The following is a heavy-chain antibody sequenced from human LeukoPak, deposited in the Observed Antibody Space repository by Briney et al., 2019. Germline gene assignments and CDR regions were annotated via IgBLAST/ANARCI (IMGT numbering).Heavy chain of an antibody. V-gene: IGHV1-8*01. J-gene: IGHJ6*02. CDR1: GYTFTNYD. CDR3: ARDLERYSSGWYAGYYYYYGMDV. D-gene: IGHD6-19*01. Sequence: GASVKVSCKASGYTFTNYDIHWVRQAAGQGLEWMGWVNPNSDITHYSQKFQGRVTMTQNSSISTAYMELSSLRSEDTAVYYCARDLERYSSGWYAGYYYYYGMDVWGQGTTVTVSS. CDR2: VNPNSDIT.